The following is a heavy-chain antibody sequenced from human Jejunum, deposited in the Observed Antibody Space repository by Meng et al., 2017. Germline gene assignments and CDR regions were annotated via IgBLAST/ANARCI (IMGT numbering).Heavy chain of an antibody. CDR3: ARDHVRSGYRIRVFDY. V-gene: IGHV3-7*01. D-gene: IGHD5-12*01. J-gene: IGHJ4*02. CDR2: IKQDGSEK. CDR1: GFTFSSYW. Sequence: GESLKISCAASGFTFSSYWMSWVRQAPGKGLEWVANIKQDGSEKYYVDSVKDRFTISRDNAKNSLYLQMNSLRAEDTAVYYCARDHVRSGYRIRVFDYWGQGTLVTVSS.